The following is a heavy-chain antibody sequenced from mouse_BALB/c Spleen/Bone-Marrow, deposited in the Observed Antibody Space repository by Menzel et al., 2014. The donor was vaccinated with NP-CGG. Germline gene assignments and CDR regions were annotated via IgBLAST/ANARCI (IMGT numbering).Heavy chain of an antibody. V-gene: IGHV1-61*01. CDR1: GYTFTSYW. CDR3: ARVKVYGSGWFAY. J-gene: IGHJ3*01. Sequence: QVLLQPSGAELVRPGASVKLSFKASGYTFTSYWIHWINQRPGQGHEWIGTIHPYDSETLYCQNFKDQATLTVDNSSSTAYMQLSILPSESSEVYDCARVKVYGSGWFAYWGQGTLVPVSA. CDR2: IHPYDSET. D-gene: IGHD1-1*01.